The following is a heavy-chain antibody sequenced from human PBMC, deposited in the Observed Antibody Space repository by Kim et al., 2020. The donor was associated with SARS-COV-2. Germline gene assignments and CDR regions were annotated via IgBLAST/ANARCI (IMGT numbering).Heavy chain of an antibody. CDR3: VGSGSFSN. Sequence: GGSLRLSCGASGFPFSTSWVFWVRQTPGKGLEWVANIKPDGSEKYYVDSVKGRFSISRDNAKMSLFLQMSSLRVDDTAVYYCVGSGSFSNWGQGAPVTVSS. J-gene: IGHJ4*02. D-gene: IGHD3-10*01. CDR2: IKPDGSEK. V-gene: IGHV3-7*01. CDR1: GFPFSTSW.